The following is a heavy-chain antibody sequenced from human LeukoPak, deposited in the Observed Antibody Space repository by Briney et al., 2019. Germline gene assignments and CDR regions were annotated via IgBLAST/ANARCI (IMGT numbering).Heavy chain of an antibody. V-gene: IGHV3-23*01. J-gene: IGHJ4*02. CDR2: ISGSGST. Sequence: PGGSLRLSCVASGYIFNNCAVSWVRQAPGKGLEWVSAISGSGSTYYADSVKGRFTISRDNSKNTGYLQMNSLRAEDTAVYYCVKGGQDRSPTTCYYDWGQGTLVTVSS. CDR3: VKGGQDRSPTTCYYD. CDR1: GYIFNNCA. D-gene: IGHD2-2*01.